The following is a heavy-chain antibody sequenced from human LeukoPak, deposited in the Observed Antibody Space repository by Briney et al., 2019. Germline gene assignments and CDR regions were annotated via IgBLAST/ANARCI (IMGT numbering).Heavy chain of an antibody. CDR3: ARGYCLGPTCYRFDL. Sequence: KPGGSLRLSRTASGFTFGDHYMNWVRHAPGKGLEWVSYISGSGNTIYYTDSVRGRFTISRDNAKNSLFLQMHGLGAEDTAVYYCARGYCLGPTCYRFDLWGQGTLVTVSS. V-gene: IGHV3-11*01. J-gene: IGHJ5*02. CDR1: GFTFGDHY. D-gene: IGHD2-2*02. CDR2: ISGSGNTI.